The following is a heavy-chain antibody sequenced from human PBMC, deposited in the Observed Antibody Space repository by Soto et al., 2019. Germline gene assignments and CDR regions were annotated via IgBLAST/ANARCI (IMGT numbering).Heavy chain of an antibody. CDR2: IHYSGST. V-gene: IGHV4-59*01. Sequence: PSETLSLTCSVSDGSIGSYYWSWIRQPPGKGLEWIGYIHYSGSTNYNPSLKSRVTISVDTSKNQFSLKLSSVTAADTAVYYCARVRVSGYFDYWGQGTLVTVSS. D-gene: IGHD3-3*01. CDR1: DGSIGSYY. J-gene: IGHJ4*02. CDR3: ARVRVSGYFDY.